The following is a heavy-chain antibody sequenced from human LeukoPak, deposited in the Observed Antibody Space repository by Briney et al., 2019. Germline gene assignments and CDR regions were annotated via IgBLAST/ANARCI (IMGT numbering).Heavy chain of an antibody. CDR2: IYYSGST. V-gene: IGHV4-31*03. CDR3: TRDVPRSAGYPDN. Sequence: SETLSLTCTVSGGSISSGGYYWSWIRQHPGKGLEWIGYIYYSGSTYYNPSLKSRVTISVDTSKNQFSLKLSSVTAADTAVYYCTRDVPRSAGYPDNWGQGTLVTVSS. D-gene: IGHD3-9*01. CDR1: GGSISSGGYY. J-gene: IGHJ4*02.